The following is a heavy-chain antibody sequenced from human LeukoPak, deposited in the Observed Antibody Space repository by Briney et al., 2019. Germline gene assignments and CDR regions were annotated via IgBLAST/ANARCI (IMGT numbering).Heavy chain of an antibody. CDR2: ISGSDTT. D-gene: IGHD2-21*01. Sequence: PGGSLRLSCAASGFTFSSYAMSWGRQAPGKGLEWVSGISGSDTTYYADSVRGRFNISREDYKKKLVLQINSLRAEDTAVYYCAKLSRGSAVVNDAFDIWGHGTMVTVSS. J-gene: IGHJ3*02. V-gene: IGHV3-23*01. CDR1: GFTFSSYA. CDR3: AKLSRGSAVVNDAFDI.